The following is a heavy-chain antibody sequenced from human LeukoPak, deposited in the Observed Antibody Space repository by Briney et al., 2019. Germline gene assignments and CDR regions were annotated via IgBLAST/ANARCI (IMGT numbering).Heavy chain of an antibody. Sequence: ASVKVSCKASGYTFTTYDINWVRQATGQGLEWMGWMNTNSGNTGYKQKFQGRVTVTRNTSISTAYMELSSLRSEDTAVYYCARGRGSGHKENWFDPWGQGTLVTVSS. V-gene: IGHV1-8*01. CDR1: GYTFTTYD. J-gene: IGHJ5*02. CDR2: MNTNSGNT. D-gene: IGHD6-19*01. CDR3: ARGRGSGHKENWFDP.